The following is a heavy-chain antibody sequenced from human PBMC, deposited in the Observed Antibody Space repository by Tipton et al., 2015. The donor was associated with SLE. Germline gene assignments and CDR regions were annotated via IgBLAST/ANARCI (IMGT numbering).Heavy chain of an antibody. J-gene: IGHJ4*02. CDR2: IRSKTYGGTT. CDR1: GFTFDDYA. CDR3: TRDQDIVRMVYALFDF. V-gene: IGHV3-49*04. D-gene: IGHD2-8*01. Sequence: SLRLSCTASGFTFDDYALSWVRQAPGKGLEWVGFIRSKTYGGTTEYAASVKGRFTISRADSKSIAYLQMNSLKTEDTAVYYCTRDQDIVRMVYALFDFWGQGTLVTVSS.